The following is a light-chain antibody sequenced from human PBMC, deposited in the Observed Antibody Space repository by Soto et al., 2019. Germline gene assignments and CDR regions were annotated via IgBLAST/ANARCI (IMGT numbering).Light chain of an antibody. CDR3: HQSFIAPWT. CDR1: QTISFY. CDR2: AAS. V-gene: IGKV1-39*01. J-gene: IGKJ1*01. Sequence: DIQMTQSPSSLSASVGDRVTITCRASQTISFYLNWYQQKPGKAPKLLIYAASTLQSGVPSRFSGSGSGTDFTLSLSSLQAEDSATYYCHQSFIAPWTFGQGTKVEIK.